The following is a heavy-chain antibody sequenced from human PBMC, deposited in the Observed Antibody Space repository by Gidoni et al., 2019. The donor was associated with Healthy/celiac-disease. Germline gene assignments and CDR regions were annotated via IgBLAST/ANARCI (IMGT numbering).Heavy chain of an antibody. V-gene: IGHV3-9*01. J-gene: IGHJ4*02. CDR1: GFTFDDYA. D-gene: IGHD2-15*01. CDR2: ISWNSGSI. Sequence: EVQLVESGGGLVQPGRSLSLSCAASGFTFDDYAMHWVRQAPGKGLEWVSGISWNSGSIGYADSVKGRFTISRDNAKNSLYLQMNSLRAEDTALYYCAKGAAGYCSGGSCYHFDYWGQGTLVTVSS. CDR3: AKGAAGYCSGGSCYHFDY.